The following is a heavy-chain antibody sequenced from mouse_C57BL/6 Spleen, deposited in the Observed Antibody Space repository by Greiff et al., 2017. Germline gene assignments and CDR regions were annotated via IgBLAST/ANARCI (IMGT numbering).Heavy chain of an antibody. CDR1: GYAFSSYW. V-gene: IGHV1-80*01. CDR3: ERRRGRRDDDMDY. D-gene: IGHD3-3*01. J-gene: IGHJ4*01. Sequence: QVQLQQSGAELVKPGASVKISCKASGYAFSSYWMNWVKQRPGKGLEWIGQIYPGDGETNYNGKFKGKATLTADKSSSTAYMQLSSRTSEDSAGEGCERRRGRRDDDMDYWGQGTSVTGSS. CDR2: IYPGDGET.